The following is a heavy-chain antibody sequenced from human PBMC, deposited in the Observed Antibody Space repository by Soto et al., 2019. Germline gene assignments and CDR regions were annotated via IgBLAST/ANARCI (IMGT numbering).Heavy chain of an antibody. V-gene: IGHV3-15*01. Sequence: GGTLRLSCAASGFTFSNAWMSWVRQAPGKGLEWIARIKSKTDGETTDYAAPVKGRFIILRDYSKNSLYMQIYSLTTEGTAVYCCTADLGDSSGYRAVWGQGTTVTVSS. CDR1: GFTFSNAW. J-gene: IGHJ6*02. CDR2: IKSKTDGETT. D-gene: IGHD3-22*01. CDR3: TADLGDSSGYRAV.